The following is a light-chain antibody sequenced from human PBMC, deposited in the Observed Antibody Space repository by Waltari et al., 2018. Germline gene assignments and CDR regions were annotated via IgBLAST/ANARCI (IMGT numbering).Light chain of an antibody. J-gene: IGKJ1*01. CDR3: QQCNNSPPT. CDR1: QSVSSQ. V-gene: IGKV3-11*01. CDR2: DAS. Sequence: EIVLTQSPATLSLSPGEGATLSCRASQSVSSQLVWYQQKRGQAHRLLIYDASNRATGIPARFSGSGSGTDFTLTISSLEPEDFAVYYCQQCNNSPPTFGQGTKVEIK.